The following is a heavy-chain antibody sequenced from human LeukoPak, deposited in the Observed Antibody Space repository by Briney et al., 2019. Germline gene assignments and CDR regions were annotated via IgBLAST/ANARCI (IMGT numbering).Heavy chain of an antibody. D-gene: IGHD3-10*01. CDR3: ASGLLWFGELLKNKDYFDY. CDR2: IIPILGIA. Sequence: SVKVSCKASGGTFSSYAISWVRQAPGQGLEWMGRIIPILGIANYAQKFQGRVTITADKSTSTAYMELSSLRSEDTAVYYCASGLLWFGELLKNKDYFDYWGQGTLVTVSS. CDR1: GGTFSSYA. J-gene: IGHJ4*02. V-gene: IGHV1-69*04.